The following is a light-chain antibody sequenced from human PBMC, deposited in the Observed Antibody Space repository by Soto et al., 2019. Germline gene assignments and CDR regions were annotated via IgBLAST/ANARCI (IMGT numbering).Light chain of an antibody. V-gene: IGLV2-8*01. CDR1: NSDVGGYNY. Sequence: QLVLTQPPSASGSPGQSVTISCTGTNSDVGGYNYVSWYQQYPGKAPKLIIYEVNERPSGVPDRFSGSKSGNTASLTVSGLQTADEADYYCSSYAGSNWYVFGTGTQLTVL. J-gene: IGLJ1*01. CDR3: SSYAGSNWYV. CDR2: EVN.